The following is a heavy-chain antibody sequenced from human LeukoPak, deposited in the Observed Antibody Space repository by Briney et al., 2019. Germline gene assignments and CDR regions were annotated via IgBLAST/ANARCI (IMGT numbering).Heavy chain of an antibody. J-gene: IGHJ4*02. CDR1: GLTFSDYG. Sequence: QPGRSLRLSCVPSGLTFSDYGIQWVRQAPSKGMEWVAAISYDGRKMKSADSVKGRFTISRDNSKDTLSLHMNTLRTEDTAVYYCTRDYYDSSGYYYLPDYRGQGTLVTVSS. CDR2: ISYDGRKM. V-gene: IGHV3-30*03. D-gene: IGHD3-22*01. CDR3: TRDYYDSSGYYYLPDY.